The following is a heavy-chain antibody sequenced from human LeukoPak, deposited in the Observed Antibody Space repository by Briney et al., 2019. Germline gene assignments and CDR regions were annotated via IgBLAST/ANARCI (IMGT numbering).Heavy chain of an antibody. Sequence: AESLTLSCAASGFSFTRHAMNWVRQPPGKGLEWIAHIRGGSDLIYHADSVRRRFNISRDNAENSLYLQMSRLRVEDTAVYYCSRYGSGQNYRDPFDFWGQGTLVTVSP. CDR3: SRYGSGQNYRDPFDF. CDR2: IRGGSDLI. CDR1: GFSFTRHA. V-gene: IGHV3-48*01. J-gene: IGHJ4*02. D-gene: IGHD3-10*01.